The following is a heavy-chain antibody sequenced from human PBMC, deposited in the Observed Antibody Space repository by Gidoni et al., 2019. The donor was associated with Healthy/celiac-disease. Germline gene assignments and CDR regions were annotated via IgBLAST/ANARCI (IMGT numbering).Heavy chain of an antibody. CDR2: IKSDGSST. V-gene: IGHV3-74*01. J-gene: IGHJ4*02. Sequence: EVQLVESGGGLVQPGGSLRLSCAASGFTFSSYWMHWVRQAPGKGLVWVSRIKSDGSSTSYADSVKGRFTISRDNAKNTLYLQMNSLRAEDTAVYYCARSPIVYCSGGSCYSNYFDYWGQGTLVTVSS. D-gene: IGHD2-15*01. CDR1: GFTFSSYW. CDR3: ARSPIVYCSGGSCYSNYFDY.